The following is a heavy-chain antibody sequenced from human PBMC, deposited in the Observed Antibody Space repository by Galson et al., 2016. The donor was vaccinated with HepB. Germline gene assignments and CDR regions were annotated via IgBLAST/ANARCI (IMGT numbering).Heavy chain of an antibody. J-gene: IGHJ4*02. CDR2: IRSSSSDM. V-gene: IGHV3-21*01. Sequence: SLRLSCAASGFTFSDYSMTWVRQAPGKGLEWVSSIRSSSSDMFYADSVKGRFTISRDDAKNSLFLQMNSLRAEDTALYYCARSKAEYTSSWYPNDYWGQGTLVTVSS. D-gene: IGHD6-13*01. CDR1: GFTFSDYS. CDR3: ARSKAEYTSSWYPNDY.